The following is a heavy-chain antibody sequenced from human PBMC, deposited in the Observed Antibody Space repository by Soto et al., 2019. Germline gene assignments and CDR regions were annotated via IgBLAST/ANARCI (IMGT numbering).Heavy chain of an antibody. Sequence: WGSLRLSCAASGFTFSSYWMSWVRQAPGKGLEWVANIKQDGSEKYYVDSVKGRLTISRDNAKNSLYLQMNSLRAEDTAVYYCAREGPGPIAAALFDYWGQGTLVTVSS. J-gene: IGHJ4*02. D-gene: IGHD6-13*01. CDR1: GFTFSSYW. CDR2: IKQDGSEK. CDR3: AREGPGPIAAALFDY. V-gene: IGHV3-7*01.